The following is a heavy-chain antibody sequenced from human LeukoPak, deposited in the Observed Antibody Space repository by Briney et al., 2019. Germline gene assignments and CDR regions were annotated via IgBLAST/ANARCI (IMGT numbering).Heavy chain of an antibody. V-gene: IGHV3-74*01. CDR1: GFTFSSYW. CDR3: TRGGVDY. J-gene: IGHJ4*02. CDR2: INGDGSTT. Sequence: GGSLRLSCAASGFTFSSYWMHWVRQAPWQGLVWVSRINGDGSTTTYADSVKGRFTISRDNAKNTVYLQMNSLRAEDTAVYYCTRGGVDYWGQGTLVTVSS. D-gene: IGHD3-10*01.